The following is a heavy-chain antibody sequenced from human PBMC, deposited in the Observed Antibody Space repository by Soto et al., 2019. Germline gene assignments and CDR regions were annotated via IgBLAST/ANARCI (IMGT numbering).Heavy chain of an antibody. CDR1: GASISSGDYF. D-gene: IGHD5-12*01. CDR3: AREKGYISGPKNFDY. V-gene: IGHV4-30-4*01. CDR2: IYDSGSS. J-gene: IGHJ4*02. Sequence: TLSLTCTVSGASISSGDYFWSWIRQSPGKGLQWIGYIYDSGSSYYNPSLKSRVTMSVDTSKNQFSLKLSSVTAADTAVYYCAREKGYISGPKNFDYWGQGTLVTVSS.